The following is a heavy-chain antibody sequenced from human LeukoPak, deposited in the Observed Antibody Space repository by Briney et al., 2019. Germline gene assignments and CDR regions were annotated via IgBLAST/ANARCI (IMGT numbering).Heavy chain of an antibody. J-gene: IGHJ6*03. CDR3: ARGVRGVNPYMDV. CDR1: QFSFLDYA. CDR2: TRNKANSYTT. V-gene: IGHV3-72*01. Sequence: PGGSLRLSCAASQFSFLDYAMDWVRQAPGKGLEWVGRTRNKANSYTTEYAASVKGRFTISRDDSKNSLYLQMNSLKTEDTAVYYCARGVRGVNPYMDVWGKGTTVTISS. D-gene: IGHD3-10*01.